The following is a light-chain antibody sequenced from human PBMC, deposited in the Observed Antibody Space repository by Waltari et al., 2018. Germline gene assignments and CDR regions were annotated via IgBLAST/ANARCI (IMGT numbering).Light chain of an antibody. J-gene: IGKJ1*01. CDR2: GAS. CDR1: QSVTSN. CDR3: LQYNDWPPWT. Sequence: EIVMTQSPATLSVSPGERATISCRASQSVTSNLAWYQQKPGQAPRLLIFGASTRAADIPARFSGSGSGTEFTLTISSLQSEDFAVYYCLQYNDWPPWTFGQGTKVEI. V-gene: IGKV3-15*01.